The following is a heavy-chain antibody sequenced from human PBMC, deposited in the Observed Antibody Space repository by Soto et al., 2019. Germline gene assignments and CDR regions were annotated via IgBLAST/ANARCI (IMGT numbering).Heavy chain of an antibody. Sequence: PGGSLRLSCAASGFTFRSFDMNWVRQTQERGLEWVSSISSTSSYTHYADSVKGRFTISRDNANNSLFLQMNSLRAEDTAVYYCARDLALAGNYWGQGALVTVSP. V-gene: IGHV3-21*01. D-gene: IGHD6-19*01. CDR3: ARDLALAGNY. J-gene: IGHJ4*02. CDR2: ISSTSSYT. CDR1: GFTFRSFD.